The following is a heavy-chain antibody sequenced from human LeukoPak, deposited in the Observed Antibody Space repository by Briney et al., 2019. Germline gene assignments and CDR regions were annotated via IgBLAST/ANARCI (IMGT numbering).Heavy chain of an antibody. CDR2: MDPNSGNT. CDR3: ARDGIVVVPAAGAEYFQH. V-gene: IGHV1-8*01. Sequence: ASVKVSCKASGYTFTSYDINWVRQATGQGLEWMGWMDPNSGNTGYAQKFQGRVTMTRNTSISTAYMELSSLRSEDTAVYYCARDGIVVVPAAGAEYFQHWGQGTLVTVSS. J-gene: IGHJ1*01. CDR1: GYTFTSYD. D-gene: IGHD2-2*01.